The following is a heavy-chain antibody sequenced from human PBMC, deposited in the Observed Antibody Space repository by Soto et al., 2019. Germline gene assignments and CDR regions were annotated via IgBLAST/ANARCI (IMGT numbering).Heavy chain of an antibody. CDR2: INHSGST. V-gene: IGHV4-34*01. Sequence: ETLSLTCAVYGGSFSGYYWSWIRQPPGKGLEWIGEINHSGSTNYNPSLKSRVTISVDTSKNQFSLKLSSVTAADTAVYYCARGLPYGSGSPYFDYWGQGTLVTVSS. CDR1: GGSFSGYY. J-gene: IGHJ4*02. CDR3: ARGLPYGSGSPYFDY. D-gene: IGHD3-10*01.